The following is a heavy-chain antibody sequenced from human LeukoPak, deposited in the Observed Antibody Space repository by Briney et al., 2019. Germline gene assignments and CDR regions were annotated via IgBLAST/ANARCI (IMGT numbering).Heavy chain of an antibody. CDR2: ISSSSSYI. Sequence: GGSLRLSCAASGFTFSSYWMHWVRQAPGKGLEWVSSISSSSSYIYYADSVKGRFTISRDNAKNSLYLQMNSLRAEDTAVYYCARDRDPGYYDTNGYRRVNAFDIWGQGTMVTVSS. D-gene: IGHD3-22*01. CDR1: GFTFSSYW. CDR3: ARDRDPGYYDTNGYRRVNAFDI. V-gene: IGHV3-21*01. J-gene: IGHJ3*02.